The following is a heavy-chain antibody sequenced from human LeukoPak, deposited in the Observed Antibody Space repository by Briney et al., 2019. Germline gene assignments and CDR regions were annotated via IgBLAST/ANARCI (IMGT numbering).Heavy chain of an antibody. CDR1: GYTFTGYY. J-gene: IGHJ4*02. CDR2: INPNSGGT. V-gene: IGHV1-2*02. D-gene: IGHD2-2*01. Sequence: GASVKVSCKGSGYTFTGYYMHLVRQAPGQGLEWMGLINPNSGGTNYAQKFQGRVTMTRDTSISTAYMELSRLRSDDTAVYYCARDRCSSTSCKGGFDYWGQGTLVTVSS. CDR3: ARDRCSSTSCKGGFDY.